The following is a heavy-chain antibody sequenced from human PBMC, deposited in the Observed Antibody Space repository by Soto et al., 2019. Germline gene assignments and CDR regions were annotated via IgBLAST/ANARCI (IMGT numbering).Heavy chain of an antibody. J-gene: IGHJ6*02. Sequence: ASETLSLTCAVYGGNFSGYYWSWIRQPPGKGLEWIGEINHSGSTNYNPSLKSRVTISVDTSKNQFSLKLSSVTAADTAVYYCARSYDFSYGMDVWGQGTTVTVSS. CDR1: GGNFSGYY. CDR2: INHSGST. V-gene: IGHV4-34*01. D-gene: IGHD3-3*01. CDR3: ARSYDFSYGMDV.